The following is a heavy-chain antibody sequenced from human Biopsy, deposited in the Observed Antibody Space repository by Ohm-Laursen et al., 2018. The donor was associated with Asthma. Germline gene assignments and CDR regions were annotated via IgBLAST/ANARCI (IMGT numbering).Heavy chain of an antibody. CDR3: ARGDSSVWSHYYFDY. D-gene: IGHD3-22*01. Sequence: SLRLSCTASGFTVSRDHMFWVRQAPGKGLEWVSVIYSGGTSHTADSVRGRFTISRDFSKNTLHLQIHSLRVEDTAVYYCARGDSSVWSHYYFDYWGQGTLVTVSS. J-gene: IGHJ4*02. CDR1: GFTVSRDH. V-gene: IGHV3-53*01. CDR2: IYSGGTS.